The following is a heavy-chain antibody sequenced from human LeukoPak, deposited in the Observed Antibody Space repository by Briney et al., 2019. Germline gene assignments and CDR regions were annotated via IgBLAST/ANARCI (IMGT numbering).Heavy chain of an antibody. CDR3: ARVEYFGSGSYLPYSWFDP. J-gene: IGHJ5*02. D-gene: IGHD3-10*01. Sequence: GRSLRLSCAASGFTFSSYSMNWVRQAPGKGLEWVSSISSSSSYIYYADSVKGRFTISRDNAKNSLYLQMNSLRAEDTAVYYCARVEYFGSGSYLPYSWFDPWGQGTLVTVSS. CDR1: GFTFSSYS. CDR2: ISSSSSYI. V-gene: IGHV3-21*01.